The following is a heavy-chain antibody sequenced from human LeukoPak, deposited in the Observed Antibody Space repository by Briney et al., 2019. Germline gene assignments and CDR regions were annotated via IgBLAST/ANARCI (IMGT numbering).Heavy chain of an antibody. J-gene: IGHJ4*02. V-gene: IGHV5-51*01. D-gene: IGHD3-22*01. CDR1: GYRFTNYW. CDR2: IYPGDSDT. CDR3: ARHYGPRGYAEY. Sequence: GESLKISCKGSGYRFTNYWIGWVRHMPGKGLEWMGIIYPGDSDTRYIPSFQGQVTISADKSLSTAYLQWNSLKASDTAMYYCARHYGPRGYAEYWGQGTLVTVSS.